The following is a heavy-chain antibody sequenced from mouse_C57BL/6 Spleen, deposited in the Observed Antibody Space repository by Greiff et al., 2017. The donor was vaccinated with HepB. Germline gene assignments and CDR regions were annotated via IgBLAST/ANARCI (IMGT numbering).Heavy chain of an antibody. CDR2: IYPGDGDT. CDR3: ARRGDGYYRYFDV. V-gene: IGHV1-82*01. Sequence: VQGVESGPELVKPGASVKISCKASGYAFSSSWMNWVKQRPGKGLEWIGRIYPGDGDTNYNGKFKGKATLTADKSSSSAYMQLSSLTSEDSAVYFCARRGDGYYRYFDVWGTGTTVTVSS. D-gene: IGHD2-3*01. J-gene: IGHJ1*03. CDR1: GYAFSSSW.